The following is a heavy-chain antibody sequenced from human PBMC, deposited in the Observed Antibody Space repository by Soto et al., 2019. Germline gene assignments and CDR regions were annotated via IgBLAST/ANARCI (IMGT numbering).Heavy chain of an antibody. V-gene: IGHV4-30-2*01. J-gene: IGHJ4*02. Sequence: SETLSLTCAVSGGSISSDGYSWSWIRQPPGKGLEWIGYLFHSGSTYYNPSLKSRVIISGDRSKNQFSLKLNSVTAADTAVYYCARDRGCGGGSCYSGFDYWGQGTLVTV. CDR2: LFHSGST. CDR3: ARDRGCGGGSCYSGFDY. CDR1: GGSISSDGYS. D-gene: IGHD2-15*01.